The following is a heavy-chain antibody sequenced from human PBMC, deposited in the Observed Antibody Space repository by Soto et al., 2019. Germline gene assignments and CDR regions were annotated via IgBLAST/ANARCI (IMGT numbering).Heavy chain of an antibody. CDR2: IVPLIGTP. V-gene: IGHV1-69*13. CDR1: GGTFGTYG. J-gene: IGHJ5*02. CDR3: ARDFPGWPPDGVDP. D-gene: IGHD3-16*01. Sequence: ASVKVSCKASGGTFGTYGISWVRQAPGQGLEWMGGIVPLIGTPNYAQKFQGRVTITADELTSTAYMELRSLRYDDTAMYYCARDFPGWPPDGVDPGGQGTQVPVSS.